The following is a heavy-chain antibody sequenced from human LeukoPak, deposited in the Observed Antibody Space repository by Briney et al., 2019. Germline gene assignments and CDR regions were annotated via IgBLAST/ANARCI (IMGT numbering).Heavy chain of an antibody. D-gene: IGHD5-24*01. CDR3: ARSNARDGYNFGY. Sequence: SETLSLTCTVSGGSISGYYWSWLRQPPGKGLQWIGYFYYSGATNYNPSLKSRVTISVDTSKTQLSLKMTSMTAADTAVYYCARSNARDGYNFGYWGQGTLVTVSS. CDR2: FYYSGAT. CDR1: GGSISGYY. V-gene: IGHV4-59*08. J-gene: IGHJ4*02.